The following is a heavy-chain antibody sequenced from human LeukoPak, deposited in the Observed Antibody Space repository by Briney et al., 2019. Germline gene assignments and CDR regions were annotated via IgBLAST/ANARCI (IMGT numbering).Heavy chain of an antibody. CDR1: GGSISSYY. V-gene: IGHV4-59*01. Sequence: SETLSLTCTVSGGSISSYYWSWIRQPPGKGLEWSGYIYYSGSTNYNPSLKSRVTISVNTSKNQFSLKLSSVTAADTAVYYCARDKRYSSSWYRGFDPWGQGTLVTVSS. J-gene: IGHJ5*02. CDR2: IYYSGST. D-gene: IGHD6-13*01. CDR3: ARDKRYSSSWYRGFDP.